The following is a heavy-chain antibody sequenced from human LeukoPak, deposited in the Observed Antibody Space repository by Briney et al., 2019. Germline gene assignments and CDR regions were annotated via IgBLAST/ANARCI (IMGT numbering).Heavy chain of an antibody. CDR3: ARANYYDISGYDY. CDR2: ITSSGSTI. V-gene: IGHV3-48*03. D-gene: IGHD3-22*01. J-gene: IGHJ4*02. Sequence: GGSLRLSCAASGCIFSSYEMNWVRQAPGKGLEWVSYITSSGSTIYYADSVKGRFTISRDNAKNSLYLQMNSLRAEDTAVYYCARANYYDISGYDYWGQGTQVTVSS. CDR1: GCIFSSYE.